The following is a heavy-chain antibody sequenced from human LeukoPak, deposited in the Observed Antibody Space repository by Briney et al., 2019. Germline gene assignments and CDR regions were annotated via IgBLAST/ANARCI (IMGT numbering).Heavy chain of an antibody. Sequence: GGSLRLSCAASGFTFSSSWMHWVRRTPGKGLVWVSRISHDGIISYADSVKGRFTISRDNAKNTLILQMNSLRVEDTAVYYCARDWVYKIDYWGWGTLVTVSS. CDR1: GFTFSSSW. CDR3: ARDWVYKIDY. CDR2: ISHDGII. V-gene: IGHV3-74*01. D-gene: IGHD5-24*01. J-gene: IGHJ4*02.